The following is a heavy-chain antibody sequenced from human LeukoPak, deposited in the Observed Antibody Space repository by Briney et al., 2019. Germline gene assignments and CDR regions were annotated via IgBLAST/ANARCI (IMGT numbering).Heavy chain of an antibody. D-gene: IGHD3-22*01. CDR3: ARVGKAYNYDSSGYYYVFDY. V-gene: IGHV3-7*01. J-gene: IGHJ4*02. CDR2: IKQDGSEK. CDR1: GFTFSSYW. Sequence: PGGSLRLSCAASGFTFSSYWMSWVRQAPGKGLEWVANIKQDGSEKYYVDSVKGRFTISRDNAKNSLYLQMNSLRAEDTAVYYCARVGKAYNYDSSGYYYVFDYWGQGTLVTVSS.